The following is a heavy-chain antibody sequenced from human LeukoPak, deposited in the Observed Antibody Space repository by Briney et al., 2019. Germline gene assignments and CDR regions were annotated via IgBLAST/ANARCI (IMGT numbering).Heavy chain of an antibody. J-gene: IGHJ6*03. CDR1: GFSFRDFS. CDR2: ITSSGPFM. D-gene: IGHD2-15*01. V-gene: IGHV3-21*01. CDR3: VRDGVFGRYFYHYMDV. Sequence: GGSLRLSCTASGFSFRDFSFNWVRQSPGKGLEWVASITSSGPFMYHSDSLRGRFTISRDNAKNSLYLKMNSLRPEDTAIYYCVRDGVFGRYFYHYMDVWGKGTTVTVSS.